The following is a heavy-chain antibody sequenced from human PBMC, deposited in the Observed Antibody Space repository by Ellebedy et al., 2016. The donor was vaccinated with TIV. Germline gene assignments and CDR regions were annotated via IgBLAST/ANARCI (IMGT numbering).Heavy chain of an antibody. Sequence: GGSLRLSXVASGFTFSNYGMSWVRQAPGKGLEWVSAISNRGASTYYADSVKGRFTISRDNSKNTLYLQMNSLRAEDAALYYCASRSGSYPPKIDYWGQGTLVTVSS. J-gene: IGHJ4*02. CDR3: ASRSGSYPPKIDY. V-gene: IGHV3-23*01. CDR2: ISNRGAST. CDR1: GFTFSNYG. D-gene: IGHD3-10*01.